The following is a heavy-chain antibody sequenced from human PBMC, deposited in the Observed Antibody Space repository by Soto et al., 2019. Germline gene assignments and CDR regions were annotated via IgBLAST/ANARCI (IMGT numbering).Heavy chain of an antibody. J-gene: IGHJ4*02. D-gene: IGHD5-18*01. Sequence: VASVKVSCKASGGTFSSYAISWVRQAPGQGLEWMGGIIPIFGTANYAQKFQGRVTITADESTSTAYMELSSLRSEDTAVYYCAIRDVDTAQGPNDYWGQGTLVTVSS. CDR3: AIRDVDTAQGPNDY. CDR1: GGTFSSYA. CDR2: IIPIFGTA. V-gene: IGHV1-69*13.